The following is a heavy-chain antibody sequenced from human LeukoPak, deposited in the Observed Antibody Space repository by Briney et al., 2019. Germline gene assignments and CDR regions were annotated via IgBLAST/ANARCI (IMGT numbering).Heavy chain of an antibody. CDR1: GASIRSYY. J-gene: IGHJ4*02. Sequence: SETLSVTCTVSGASIRSYYWSWIRQPAGKGLEWIGRIVPSGSTNYNPSLKSRVTMSVDTSKNQFSLKLNSVTAADTAVYYCAKEGAAPGPDFDYWGQGTLVIVSS. D-gene: IGHD6-13*01. V-gene: IGHV4-4*07. CDR3: AKEGAAPGPDFDY. CDR2: IVPSGST.